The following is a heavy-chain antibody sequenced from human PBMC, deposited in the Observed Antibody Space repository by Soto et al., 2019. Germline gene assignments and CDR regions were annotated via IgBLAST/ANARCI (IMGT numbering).Heavy chain of an antibody. Sequence: QLQLQESGSGLVKPSQTLSLTCAVSGGSISSGGYSWIWIRQPPGKGLEWIRYIYHSGSTYYNPSLRRRVTISVDRTKKQFSLKLSSVTAADTAVYYCARGDQWGLPDIWGQGTPVTVSS. J-gene: IGHJ4*02. CDR3: ARGDQWGLPDI. V-gene: IGHV4-30-2*01. CDR2: IYHSGST. CDR1: GGSISSGGYS. D-gene: IGHD3-9*01.